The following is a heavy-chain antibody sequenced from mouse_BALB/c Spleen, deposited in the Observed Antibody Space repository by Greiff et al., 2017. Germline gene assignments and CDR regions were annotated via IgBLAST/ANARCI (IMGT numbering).Heavy chain of an antibody. CDR2: ISSGGST. J-gene: IGHJ4*01. Sequence: EVKLMESGGGLVKPGGSLKLSCAASGFTFSSYAMSWVRQTPEKRLEWVASISSGGSTYYPDSVKGRFTISRDNARNILYLQMSSLRSEDTAMYYCARDGGNYYAMDYWGQGTSVTVSS. V-gene: IGHV5-6-5*01. CDR1: GFTFSSYA. D-gene: IGHD2-1*01. CDR3: ARDGGNYYAMDY.